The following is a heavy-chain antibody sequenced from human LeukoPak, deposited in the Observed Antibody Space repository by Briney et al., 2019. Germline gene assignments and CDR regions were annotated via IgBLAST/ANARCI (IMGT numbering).Heavy chain of an antibody. CDR1: DGSISSGGYS. J-gene: IGHJ5*02. CDR2: IYHSGST. CDR3: ARSQGNWFDP. V-gene: IGHV4-30-2*01. Sequence: SQTLSLTCAVSDGSISSGGYSWSWIRQPPGKGLEWIGYIYHSGSTYYNPSLKSRVTISVDRSKNQFSLKLSSVSAADTAVYYCARSQGNWFDPWGQGTLVTVSS.